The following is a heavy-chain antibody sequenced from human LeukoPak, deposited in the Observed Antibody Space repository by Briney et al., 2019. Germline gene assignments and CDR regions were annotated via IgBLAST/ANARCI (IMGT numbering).Heavy chain of an antibody. CDR3: ARVMKTGYSSGWEPFDY. CDR2: ISSSSSYI. V-gene: IGHV3-21*01. J-gene: IGHJ4*02. Sequence: KPGGSLRLSCAASGFTFSSYSMNWVRQAPGKGLEWVSSISSSSSYIYYADSVKGRFTIARDNAKNSLYLQMNSLRAEDTAVYYCARVMKTGYSSGWEPFDYWGQGTLVTVSS. CDR1: GFTFSSYS. D-gene: IGHD6-19*01.